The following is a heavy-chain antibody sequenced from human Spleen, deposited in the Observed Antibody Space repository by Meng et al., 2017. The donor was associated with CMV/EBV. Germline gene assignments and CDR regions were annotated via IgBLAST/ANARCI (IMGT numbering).Heavy chain of an antibody. J-gene: IGHJ5*02. CDR3: ARGRSSSDASYWVDP. V-gene: IGHV4-34*01. CDR2: INHSGST. Sequence: YGGSFSGYYWSWIRQPPGKGLEWIGEINHSGSTNYNPSLKSRVTISVDTSKNQFSLKLSSVTAADTAVYYCARGRSSSDASYWVDPWGQGTLVTVSS. CDR1: GGSFSGYY. D-gene: IGHD6-6*01.